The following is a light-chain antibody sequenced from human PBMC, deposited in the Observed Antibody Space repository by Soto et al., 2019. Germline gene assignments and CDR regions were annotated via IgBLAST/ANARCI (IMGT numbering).Light chain of an antibody. V-gene: IGLV2-11*01. CDR2: DVS. CDR3: CSYAGTYTFV. J-gene: IGLJ1*01. Sequence: QSVLTQPRSVSGSPGQSVAISCTGTSSDVGGYNHVSWYQQHPGKAPKLMIYDVSKRPSGVPDRFSGSKSGNMASLTISGLQAEDEADYYCCSYAGTYTFVFGTGTKVTVL. CDR1: SSDVGGYNH.